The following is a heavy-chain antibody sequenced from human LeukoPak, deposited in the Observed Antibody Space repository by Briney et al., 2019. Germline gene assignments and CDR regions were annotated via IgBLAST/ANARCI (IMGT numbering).Heavy chain of an antibody. D-gene: IGHD6-6*01. J-gene: IGHJ4*02. CDR3: AKDKGSSPTGDRIDY. V-gene: IGHV3-9*01. Sequence: PGGSLRLSCAASGFTFDDYAMHWVRQAPGKGLEWASGISWNSGSIGYADSVKGRFTISRDNAKNSLYLQMNSLRAEDTALYYCAKDKGSSPTGDRIDYWGQGTLVTVSS. CDR2: ISWNSGSI. CDR1: GFTFDDYA.